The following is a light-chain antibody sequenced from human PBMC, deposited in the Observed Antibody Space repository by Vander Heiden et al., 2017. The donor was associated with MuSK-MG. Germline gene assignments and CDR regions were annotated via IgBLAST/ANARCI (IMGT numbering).Light chain of an antibody. J-gene: IGKJ2*01. CDR1: QTQFNY. Sequence: IQLTHAPSSLSAPVCDTVTITHRARQTQFNYLNCYQKRGGKAPKLLIYSATTAHSGTPTRFSGSASGTDFSLVISMLHPEDFATYCCQRGNGTRYTFGRGTKLETK. CDR2: SAT. CDR3: QRGNGTRYT. V-gene: IGKV1-39*01.